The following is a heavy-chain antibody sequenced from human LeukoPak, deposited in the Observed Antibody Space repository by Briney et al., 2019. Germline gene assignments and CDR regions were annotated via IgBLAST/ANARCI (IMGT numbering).Heavy chain of an antibody. CDR1: WNTFNGFF. CDR3: ARVLAYCGGDCYSESYFDY. CDR2: INPNSGGT. J-gene: IGHJ4*02. Sequence: APVKVFRKAFWNTFNGFFLQLGGPGPGTGPGWKGWINPNSGGTNYAQKFQGRVTMTRDTSISTAYMELSRLRSDDTAVYYCARVLAYCGGDCYSESYFDYWGQGTLVTVSS. D-gene: IGHD2-21*02. V-gene: IGHV1-2*02.